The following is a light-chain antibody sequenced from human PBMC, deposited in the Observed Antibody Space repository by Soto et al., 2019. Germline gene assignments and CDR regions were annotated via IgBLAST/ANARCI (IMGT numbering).Light chain of an antibody. J-gene: IGKJ1*01. Sequence: EIVLTQSPGTLSVSPGERATLSCRASQTISSNYLAWYQQKPGQAPSLLIYCTSSRATGIPDRFSGSGSGTDFTLTISRLEPEDSAIYYCQQYGSWTFGQGTKVEIK. CDR1: QTISSNY. V-gene: IGKV3-20*01. CDR3: QQYGSWT. CDR2: CTS.